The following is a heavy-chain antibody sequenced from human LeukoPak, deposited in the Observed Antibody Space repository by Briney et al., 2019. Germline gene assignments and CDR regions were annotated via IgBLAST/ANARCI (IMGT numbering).Heavy chain of an antibody. CDR2: IKQDGSEK. CDR3: ASNYYDSSGAIDY. CDR1: GFTFKIYW. J-gene: IGHJ4*02. V-gene: IGHV3-7*03. D-gene: IGHD3-22*01. Sequence: GGSLRLSCAASGFTFKIYWMTWVRQTPGKGLEWVANIKQDGSEKYYVDSVKGRFTISRDNAKNSLYLQMDSLRAEDTAVYYCASNYYDSSGAIDYWGWGTLVTVSS.